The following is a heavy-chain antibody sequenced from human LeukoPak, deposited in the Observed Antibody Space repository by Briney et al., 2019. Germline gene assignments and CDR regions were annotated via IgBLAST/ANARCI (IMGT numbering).Heavy chain of an antibody. D-gene: IGHD4-17*01. CDR1: GYTFTVHY. J-gene: IGHJ4*02. Sequence: ASVKVSCKASGYTFTVHYIHWVRQAPGQGLEWMGWINANNGVADYAQKFQGRVTMTRDTYISTTYMELSRLRSDDTAVYYCARVHPDYVDYYFDYWGQGTLVTVSS. CDR3: ARVHPDYVDYYFDY. V-gene: IGHV1-2*02. CDR2: INANNGVA.